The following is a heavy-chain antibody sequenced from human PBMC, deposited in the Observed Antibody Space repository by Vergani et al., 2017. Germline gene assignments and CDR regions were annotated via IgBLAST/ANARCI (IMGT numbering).Heavy chain of an antibody. CDR1: GTSVSSGTHY. V-gene: IGHV4-61*02. J-gene: IGHJ3*01. CDR2: LYTSGST. CDR3: ARDTAVADDVFDL. Sequence: QVQLQESGPGLVRPSETLSLTCSGSGTSVSSGTHYWNWIRQPAGKTLEWIGRLYTSGSTYYNPTLRSRITLSLVRSTNQVSLKVSSVTAADTAVYFCARDTAVADDVFDLWGQGTLVSVAA. D-gene: IGHD6-19*01.